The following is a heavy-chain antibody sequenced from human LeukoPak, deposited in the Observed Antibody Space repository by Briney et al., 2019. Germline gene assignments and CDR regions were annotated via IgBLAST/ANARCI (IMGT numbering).Heavy chain of an antibody. Sequence: GGSPRLSCAASGFTFSDYTLHWVRQAPGKGLEWVTLVSFDGKKKYYADSVKGRFTVSRDNSKNTVYLQMNSLKPEDTAVYYCAKSFTLVRERGRNWLDPWGQGTLVTVSS. V-gene: IGHV3-30-3*02. J-gene: IGHJ5*02. D-gene: IGHD3-10*01. CDR3: AKSFTLVRERGRNWLDP. CDR2: VSFDGKKK. CDR1: GFTFSDYT.